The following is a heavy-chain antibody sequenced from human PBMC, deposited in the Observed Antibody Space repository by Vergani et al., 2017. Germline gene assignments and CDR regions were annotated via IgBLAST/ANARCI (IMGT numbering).Heavy chain of an antibody. CDR1: GYSFTSYW. D-gene: IGHD3-10*01. CDR2: IYPGDSDT. CDR3: ARRLRDYYGSGSSFDP. Sequence: EVQLVPSGAEVKKPGESLKISCKGSGYSFTSYWIGWVRQMPGKGLEWMGIIYPGDSDTRYSPSFQGQVTISADKSISTAYLQWSSLKASDTAMYYCARRLRDYYGSGSSFDPWGQGTLVTVSS. J-gene: IGHJ5*02. V-gene: IGHV5-51*03.